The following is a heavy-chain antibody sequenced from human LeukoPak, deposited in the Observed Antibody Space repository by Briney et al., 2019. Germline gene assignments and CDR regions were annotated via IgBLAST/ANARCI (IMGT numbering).Heavy chain of an antibody. V-gene: IGHV1-2*02. CDR2: INPDSSGT. J-gene: IGHJ5*02. D-gene: IGHD4-23*01. CDR3: ARDLYGGKGGGWFDP. Sequence: ASVKVSCKASGYTFTVYYIHWVRQAPGQGLDWIGWINPDSSGTIYTQKFADRVTMTRDTSTSTAYMELSSLRSDDTAVYYCARDLYGGKGGGWFDPWGQGTLVTVSS. CDR1: GYTFTVYY.